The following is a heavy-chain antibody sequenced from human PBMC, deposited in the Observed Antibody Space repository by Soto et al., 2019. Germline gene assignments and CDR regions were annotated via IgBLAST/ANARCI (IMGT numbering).Heavy chain of an antibody. D-gene: IGHD2-2*02. CDR3: ARASRKEYCSSTSCYKVPDYYYYMDV. CDR1: GFTFSDYY. Sequence: GGSLRLSCAASGFTFSDYYMSWIRQAPGKGLEWVSYISSSGSTIYYADSVKGRFTISRDNAKNSLYLKMNSLRAEDTAGYYCARASRKEYCSSTSCYKVPDYYYYMDVWGKGTTVTVSS. J-gene: IGHJ6*03. V-gene: IGHV3-11*01. CDR2: ISSSGSTI.